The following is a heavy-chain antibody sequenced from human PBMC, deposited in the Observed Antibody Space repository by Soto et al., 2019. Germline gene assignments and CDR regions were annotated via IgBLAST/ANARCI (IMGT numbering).Heavy chain of an antibody. D-gene: IGHD3-16*01. J-gene: IGHJ4*02. V-gene: IGHV1-46*01. CDR3: AREMYTTRGSPFDY. Sequence: QVQLVQSGAEVKKPGASVKVSCKASGYPFTSYYVHWVRQAPGQGLEWMGFINPSSGSTSYAQKLQGRVTMNRDTSTSTVYMEVSSLRSEDTAVYYCAREMYTTRGSPFDYWGQRTLVTVSS. CDR1: GYPFTSYY. CDR2: INPSSGST.